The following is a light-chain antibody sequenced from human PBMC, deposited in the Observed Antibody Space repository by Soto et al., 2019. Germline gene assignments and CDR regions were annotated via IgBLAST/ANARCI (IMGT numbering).Light chain of an antibody. Sequence: EVVLTQSPATLSLSPGERATLSCRASQSVDTYLAWYQQKPGQPPRLLIFDVSNRATGIPARFSGSGSGTDFTLTISSLEAEDFEVYYCQHRRNWPLTFGGGTKLEIK. J-gene: IGKJ4*01. CDR1: QSVDTY. V-gene: IGKV3-11*01. CDR2: DVS. CDR3: QHRRNWPLT.